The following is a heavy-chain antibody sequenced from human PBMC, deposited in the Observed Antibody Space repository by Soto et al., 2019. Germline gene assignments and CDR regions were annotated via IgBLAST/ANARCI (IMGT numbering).Heavy chain of an antibody. CDR3: ARERLTMIARLGYFDL. V-gene: IGHV4-31*03. D-gene: IGHD3-22*01. CDR2: IYYSGST. J-gene: IGHJ2*01. Sequence: SETLSLTCTVSGGSISSGGYYWSWIRQHPGKGLEWIGYIYYSGSTYYNPSLKSRVTISVDTSKNQFSLKLSSVTAADTAVYYCARERLTMIARLGYFDLWGRGTLVTVSS. CDR1: GGSISSGGYY.